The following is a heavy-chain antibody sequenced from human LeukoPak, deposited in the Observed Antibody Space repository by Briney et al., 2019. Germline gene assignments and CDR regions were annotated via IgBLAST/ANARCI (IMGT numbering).Heavy chain of an antibody. D-gene: IGHD1-26*01. V-gene: IGHV1-69*13. CDR2: IIPIFGTA. J-gene: IGHJ4*02. CDR3: ASGSSGSYQWIDY. CDR1: GGTFSSYA. Sequence: SVKVSCKASGGTFSSYAISWVRQAPGQGLEWMGGIIPIFGTANYAQKFQGRVTITADESTSTAYMELSSLRSEDTAVYYCASGSSGSYQWIDYWGQGTLVTVSS.